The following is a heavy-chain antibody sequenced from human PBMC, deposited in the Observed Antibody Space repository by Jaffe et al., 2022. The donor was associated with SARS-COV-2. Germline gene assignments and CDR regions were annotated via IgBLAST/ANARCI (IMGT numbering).Heavy chain of an antibody. CDR1: GYSIGTDYY. J-gene: IGHJ4*02. V-gene: IGHV4-38-2*01. D-gene: IGHD2-21*02. CDR3: ARAGGGECGDDCFTLLFDF. CDR2: IFHAGNT. Sequence: QVSLQESGPRLVKPSETLPLTCDVSGYSIGTDYYWGWLRQSPGKGLEFIGVIFHAGNTYVNPSFRGRLAMSVDTSRNQFSMNLNSVTATDTAVYYCARAGGGECGDDCFTLLFDFWGQGSLVTVSS.